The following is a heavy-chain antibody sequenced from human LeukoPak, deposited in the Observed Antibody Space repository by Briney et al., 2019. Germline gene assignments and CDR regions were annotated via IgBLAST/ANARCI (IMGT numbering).Heavy chain of an antibody. D-gene: IGHD3-16*01. Sequence: GASVKVSCKPSGYTFTGYYIHWVRQAPGQGLEWMGWINPNSGDTKYAQKFQGRVTMTRDTSISTAYMELSRLRSDDTAVYYCARVRYRLAETYIDYWGQGTLVTVSS. J-gene: IGHJ4*02. CDR1: GYTFTGYY. V-gene: IGHV1-2*02. CDR3: ARVRYRLAETYIDY. CDR2: INPNSGDT.